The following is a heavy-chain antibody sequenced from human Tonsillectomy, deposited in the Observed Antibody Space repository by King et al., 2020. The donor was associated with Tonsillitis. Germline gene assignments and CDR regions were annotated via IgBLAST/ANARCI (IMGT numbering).Heavy chain of an antibody. J-gene: IGHJ6*02. Sequence: HVQLVESGGGLVKPGGSLRLSCAASGFTFSDYYMSWIRQAPGKGLEWLSYLSSSGSIIYYVDSVKGRFTISRDNAKNSLYLQMNSLRAEDTAVYYCARGCTVTTLPYYYGMDVWGQGTTVTVSS. D-gene: IGHD4-11*01. CDR3: ARGCTVTTLPYYYGMDV. V-gene: IGHV3-11*01. CDR1: GFTFSDYY. CDR2: LSSSGSII.